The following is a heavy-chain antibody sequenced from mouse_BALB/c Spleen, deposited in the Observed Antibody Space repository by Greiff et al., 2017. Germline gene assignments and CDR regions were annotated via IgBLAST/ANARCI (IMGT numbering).Heavy chain of an antibody. CDR1: GYSITSDYA. CDR2: ISYSGST. V-gene: IGHV3-2*02. D-gene: IGHD2-1*01. CDR3: ARSNGNSYAMDY. J-gene: IGHJ4*01. Sequence: EVQLQESGPGLVKPSQSLSLTCTVTGYSITSDYAWNWIRQFPGNKLEWMGYISYSGSTSYNPSLKSRISITRDTSKNQFFLQLNSVTTEDTATYYCARSNGNSYAMDYWGQGTSVTVSS.